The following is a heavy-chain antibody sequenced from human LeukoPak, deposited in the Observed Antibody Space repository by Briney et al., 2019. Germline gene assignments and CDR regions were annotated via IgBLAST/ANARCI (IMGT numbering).Heavy chain of an antibody. CDR1: GGSISSSSYY. D-gene: IGHD3-9*01. J-gene: IGHJ3*02. V-gene: IGHV4-39*07. CDR2: IYYSGST. CDR3: AKDLSIGYDILTGYFPDAFDI. Sequence: SETLSLTCTVSGGSISSSSYYWGWIRQPPGKGLEWIGSIYYSGSTYYNPSLKSRVTISVDTSKNQFSLKLSSVTAADTAVYYCAKDLSIGYDILTGYFPDAFDIWGQGTMVTVSS.